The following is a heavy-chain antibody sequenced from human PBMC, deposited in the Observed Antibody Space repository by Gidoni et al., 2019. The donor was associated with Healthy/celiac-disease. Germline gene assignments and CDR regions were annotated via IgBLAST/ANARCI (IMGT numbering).Heavy chain of an antibody. CDR2: VSAYNGNT. CDR3: ARDLSVRTPYPWASSY. J-gene: IGHJ4*02. D-gene: IGHD1-26*01. CDR1: GYTFTSYG. Sequence: QVQLVQSGAEVKKPGASVKVSCKASGYTFTSYGISWVRQAPGQGPEWMGWVSAYNGNTNYAQQLQGRVTMTTDTSTSTAYMELRSLRSDDTAVYYCARDLSVRTPYPWASSYWGQGTLVTVSS. V-gene: IGHV1-18*01.